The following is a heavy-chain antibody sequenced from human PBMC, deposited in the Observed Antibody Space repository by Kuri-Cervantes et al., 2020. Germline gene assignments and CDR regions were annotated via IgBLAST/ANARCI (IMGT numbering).Heavy chain of an antibody. CDR3: ANTDWFDP. D-gene: IGHD2-8*02. V-gene: IGHV3-11*04. CDR2: ISTTGITL. Sequence: GESLKISCAASGFTFNDYYMSWVRQAPGKGLEFISYISTTGITLYYADSVKGRFTISRDNAKNTLYLQMNSLRDEDTAVYYCANTDWFDPWGQGTLVTVSS. J-gene: IGHJ5*02. CDR1: GFTFNDYY.